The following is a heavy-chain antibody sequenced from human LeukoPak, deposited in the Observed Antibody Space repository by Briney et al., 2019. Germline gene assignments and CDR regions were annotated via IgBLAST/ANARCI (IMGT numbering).Heavy chain of an antibody. D-gene: IGHD5-24*01. CDR2: IYYSGST. CDR3: ARGGRDGYNYDY. J-gene: IGHJ4*02. CDR1: GGSISSHY. Sequence: SETLSLTCTVSGGSISSHYWSWIRQPPGKGLEWIAYIYYSGSTNYNPSLRSRVTISVDTSKNQFSLKLSSVTAADTAVYYCARGGRDGYNYDYWGQGTLVTVSS. V-gene: IGHV4-59*11.